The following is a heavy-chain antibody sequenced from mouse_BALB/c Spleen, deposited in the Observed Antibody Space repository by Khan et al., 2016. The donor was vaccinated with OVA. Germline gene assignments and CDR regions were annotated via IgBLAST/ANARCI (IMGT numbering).Heavy chain of an antibody. CDR2: VSSGGSFT. V-gene: IGHV5-9-3*01. J-gene: IGHJ2*01. D-gene: IGHD2-3*01. CDR1: GFTFYNYA. Sequence: EVELVASGGGLVKPGGSLKLSCAASGFTFYNYAMSWVRQTPEQRLAWVATVSSGGSFTYYPASVKGRFTILRDNAKNTLDLQMNRLRSEDTASEYCARQGGIYDGPFDYWGQGTTLTVSS. CDR3: ARQGGIYDGPFDY.